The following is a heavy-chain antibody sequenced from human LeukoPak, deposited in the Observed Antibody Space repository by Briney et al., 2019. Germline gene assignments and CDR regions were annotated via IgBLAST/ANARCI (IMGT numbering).Heavy chain of an antibody. J-gene: IGHJ6*04. V-gene: IGHV3-48*03. Sequence: PGGSLRLSCAASGFTFSQFEMNWVRQAPGKGLEWVSYISSSGSTIYYADSVKGRFTISRDNAKNSLYLQMNSLRAEDTAVYYCAELGITMIGGVWGKGTTVTISS. D-gene: IGHD3-10*02. CDR3: AELGITMIGGV. CDR1: GFTFSQFE. CDR2: ISSSGSTI.